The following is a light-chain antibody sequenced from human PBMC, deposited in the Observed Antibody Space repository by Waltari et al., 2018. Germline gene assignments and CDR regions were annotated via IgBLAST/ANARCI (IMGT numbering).Light chain of an antibody. V-gene: IGLV1-47*01. Sequence: QSVLSQPPSASVTPGQRVTISCSGTDSNIGTNSVFWYQHVPGQAPRLLIYRTDPRPSGSPDRFAGSKSGTSASLAITGLRSEDEADYYCAAWDSGLSVSYVFGSGTKVTV. CDR3: AAWDSGLSVSYV. J-gene: IGLJ1*01. CDR1: DSNIGTNS. CDR2: RTD.